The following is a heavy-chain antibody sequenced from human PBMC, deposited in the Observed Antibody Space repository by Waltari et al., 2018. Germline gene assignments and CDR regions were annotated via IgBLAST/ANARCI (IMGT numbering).Heavy chain of an antibody. CDR1: GDSMSSTYW. CDR2: VHGSGRT. CDR3: ARDRGRGLYLDT. Sequence: PLQESGPGLVKPSGTLSLICAVSGDSMSSTYWWSWVRQTPGKGLEWIGQVHGSGRTNYNPSFAGRVTMSLDTSAYHFALKLTSATAADTALYFCARDRGRGLYLDTWGQGTLVTVSP. V-gene: IGHV4-4*02. D-gene: IGHD2-15*01. J-gene: IGHJ4*02.